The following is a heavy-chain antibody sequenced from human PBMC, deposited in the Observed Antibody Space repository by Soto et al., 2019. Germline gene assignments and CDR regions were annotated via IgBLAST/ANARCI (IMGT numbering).Heavy chain of an antibody. CDR2: INPDGGAT. Sequence: AGGSLRLSCAASGFTFSSYWMHWVRQVPGKGLVWVSRINPDGGATKYADSVRGRFIISRDNAQNSLYLQMNSLRVEDTAVYYCARVLKSSGWDNDVYDIWGQGTMVTVSS. J-gene: IGHJ3*02. CDR1: GFTFSSYW. D-gene: IGHD6-19*01. V-gene: IGHV3-74*03. CDR3: ARVLKSSGWDNDVYDI.